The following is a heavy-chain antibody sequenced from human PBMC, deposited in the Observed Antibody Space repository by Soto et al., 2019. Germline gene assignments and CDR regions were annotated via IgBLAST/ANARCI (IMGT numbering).Heavy chain of an antibody. CDR1: GFTFGDYA. CDR2: IRSKAYGGST. V-gene: IGHV3-49*03. Sequence: PGGSLRLSCTASGFTFGDYAMSWFRQAPGKGLEWVGFIRSKAYGGSTDYAASLKGRFTISRDDSKSIAYLQMNSLKTEDTAVYYCTRDAALFDYWGQGTLVTVSS. J-gene: IGHJ4*02. D-gene: IGHD6-25*01. CDR3: TRDAALFDY.